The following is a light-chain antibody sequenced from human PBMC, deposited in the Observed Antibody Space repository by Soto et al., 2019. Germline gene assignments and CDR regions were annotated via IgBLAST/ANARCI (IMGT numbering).Light chain of an antibody. Sequence: DIQMTQSPSSLSASVGDRVTITCRASQSISDHLNWYQHKPGKAPKLLIYDASSLHSGVPSRFSGSGSGTDFTLSISSRQAEDFATHYCQQSYNTPRTCGQGTQVDLK. V-gene: IGKV1-39*01. CDR3: QQSYNTPRT. CDR2: DAS. J-gene: IGKJ1*01. CDR1: QSISDH.